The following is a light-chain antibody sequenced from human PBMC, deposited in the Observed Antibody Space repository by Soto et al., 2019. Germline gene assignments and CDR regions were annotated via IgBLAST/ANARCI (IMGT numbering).Light chain of an antibody. V-gene: IGKV1-5*03. J-gene: IGKJ2*01. CDR2: KAS. CDR3: QQYYSYPRT. CDR1: QSFSNW. Sequence: DIQMTQSPSTLSASVGDRVTITCRASQSFSNWLAWYQQKPGKAPKLLSYKASTLKSGVPSRFSGSASGTEFTLTISSLQPDDFASYYCQQYYSYPRTFGQGTKLEIK.